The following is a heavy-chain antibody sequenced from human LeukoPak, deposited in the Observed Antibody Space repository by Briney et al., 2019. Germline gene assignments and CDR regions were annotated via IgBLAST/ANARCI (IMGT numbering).Heavy chain of an antibody. CDR1: GDSISSGDYY. CDR3: ARGPYSYDSSGAFDI. Sequence: TLSLTCTVSGDSISSGDYYWSWIRQPPRKGLGWIGRISSSGSTNYNPSLKSRVTISVDTSKNQFSLKLSSVTAADTAVYFCARGPYSYDSSGAFDIWGQGTMVTVSS. J-gene: IGHJ3*02. CDR2: ISSSGST. V-gene: IGHV4-61*02. D-gene: IGHD3-22*01.